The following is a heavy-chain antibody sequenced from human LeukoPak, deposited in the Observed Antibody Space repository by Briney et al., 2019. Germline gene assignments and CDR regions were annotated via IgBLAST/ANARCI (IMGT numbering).Heavy chain of an antibody. Sequence: ASVKVSCKASGYTFTDYYLHWVRQAPGHGLEWMGWINPNSGGTNYPQKFQGRVTMTRDTSISTAYMELSRLRPDDTAVYYCAILATTQLFDHWGQGTLVTVSS. CDR1: GYTFTDYY. J-gene: IGHJ4*02. CDR2: INPNSGGT. CDR3: AILATTQLFDH. D-gene: IGHD5-12*01. V-gene: IGHV1-2*02.